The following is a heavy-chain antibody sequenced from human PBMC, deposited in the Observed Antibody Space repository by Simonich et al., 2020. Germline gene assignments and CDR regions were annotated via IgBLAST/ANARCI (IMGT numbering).Heavy chain of an antibody. CDR2: IKQDGSEK. CDR1: GFTLSSYW. D-gene: IGHD7-27*01. J-gene: IGHJ6*03. CDR3: ARDGLGTAYYYYMDV. V-gene: IGHV3-7*01. Sequence: VQLVESGGGLVQPGGSLRISCAASGFTLSSYWLSGVRQAPGKGVEWVANIKQDGSEKYYVDSVKGRFTISRDNAKNSLYLQMNSLRAEDTAVYYCARDGLGTAYYYYMDVWGKGTTVTVSS.